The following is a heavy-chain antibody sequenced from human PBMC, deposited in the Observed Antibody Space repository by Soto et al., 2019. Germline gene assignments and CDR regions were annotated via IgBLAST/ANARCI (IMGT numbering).Heavy chain of an antibody. Sequence: GGSLRLSCAVSGFPFSSYVMTWVRQAPGKGLEWVSVISGGGGSTNYAESVKGRFTISRDNSENTLYLQMNSLRSEDTAVYYCARVVVNPSSFCSSTFPYYYYGMDVWGQGTTVTVSS. CDR1: GFPFSSYV. V-gene: IGHV3-23*01. CDR2: ISGGGGST. CDR3: ARVVVNPSSFCSSTFPYYYYGMDV. D-gene: IGHD2-2*01. J-gene: IGHJ6*02.